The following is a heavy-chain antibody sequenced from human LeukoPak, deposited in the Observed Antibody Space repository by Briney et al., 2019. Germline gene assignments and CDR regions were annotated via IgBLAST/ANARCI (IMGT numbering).Heavy chain of an antibody. J-gene: IGHJ4*02. V-gene: IGHV1-69*13. CDR2: IIPIFGTA. D-gene: IGHD3-22*01. CDR1: GYTFTGYY. Sequence: SVKVSCKASGYTFTGYYMHWVRQAPGQGLEWMGGIIPIFGTANYAQKFQGRVTITADESTSTAYMELSSLRSEDTAVYYCARGDETYYYDRSGYRYFDYWGQGTLVTVSS. CDR3: ARGDETYYYDRSGYRYFDY.